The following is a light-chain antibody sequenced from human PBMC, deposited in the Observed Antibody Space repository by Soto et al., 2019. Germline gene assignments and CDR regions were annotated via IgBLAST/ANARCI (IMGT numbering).Light chain of an antibody. CDR2: GAS. J-gene: IGKJ1*01. CDR3: QQYGSSPTWT. CDR1: QSVSSNY. Sequence: EIVLTQSPGTLSLSPGERATLSCRASQSVSSNYLAWYQQKPGQAPRLLIYGASTRATGIPDRFSGRGSGTDFTLTISRLEPEDSAVYYCQQYGSSPTWTFGQGTKVDIK. V-gene: IGKV3-20*01.